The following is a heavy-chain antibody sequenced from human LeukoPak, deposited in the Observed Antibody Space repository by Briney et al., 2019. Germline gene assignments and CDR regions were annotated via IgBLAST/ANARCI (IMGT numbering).Heavy chain of an antibody. Sequence: SGPTLVNPTQTLTLTCTFSGFSLSTDGVGVGWIRQPPGKALEWLALIYWDDDKRYSPSLKSRLTITKDTSKNQVVLTMTNMDPVDTATYYCAHRPSSGWKGRWFDPWSQGTLVTVSS. CDR2: IYWDDDK. CDR1: GFSLSTDGVG. J-gene: IGHJ5*02. CDR3: AHRPSSGWKGRWFDP. V-gene: IGHV2-5*02. D-gene: IGHD6-19*01.